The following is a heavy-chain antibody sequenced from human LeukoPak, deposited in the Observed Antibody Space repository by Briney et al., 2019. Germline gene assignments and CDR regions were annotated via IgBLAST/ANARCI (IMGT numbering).Heavy chain of an antibody. CDR1: GYTFTGYY. D-gene: IGHD4-17*01. CDR2: INPNSGGT. V-gene: IGHV1-2*06. CDR3: ARGTTVTTPFDY. Sequence: GASVKVSCKASGYTFTGYYMHWVRQAPGQGLERMGRINPNSGGTNYAQKFQGRVTMTRDTSISTAYMELSRLRSDDTAVYYCARGTTVTTPFDYWGQGTLVTVSS. J-gene: IGHJ4*02.